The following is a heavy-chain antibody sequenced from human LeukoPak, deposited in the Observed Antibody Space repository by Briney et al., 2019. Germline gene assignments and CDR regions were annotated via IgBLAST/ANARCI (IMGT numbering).Heavy chain of an antibody. J-gene: IGHJ4*02. V-gene: IGHV4-30-2*01. Sequence: SQTLSLTCTVSGGSISSGGYYWSWIRQPPGKGLEWIGYIYHSGSTYYNPSLKSRVTISVDRSKNQFSLKLSSVTAADTAVYYCARASENDYSNYFDYWGQGTLVTVSS. D-gene: IGHD4-11*01. CDR1: GGSISSGGYY. CDR2: IYHSGST. CDR3: ARASENDYSNYFDY.